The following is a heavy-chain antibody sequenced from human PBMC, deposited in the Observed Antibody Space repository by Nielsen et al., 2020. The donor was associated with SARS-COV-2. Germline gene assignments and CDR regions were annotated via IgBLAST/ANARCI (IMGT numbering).Heavy chain of an antibody. CDR1: GGSISSGGYY. V-gene: IGHV4-31*03. CDR2: IYYTGTT. D-gene: IGHD4-17*01. Sequence: SETLSLTCTVSGGSISSGGYYWTWIRHHPVKGLEWIGNIYYTGTTYYNPSLKSRISISVDTSKNQFSLKMNSVTAADTAVYYCARSRTAVTTFDYWGQGTQVTVSS. J-gene: IGHJ4*02. CDR3: ARSRTAVTTFDY.